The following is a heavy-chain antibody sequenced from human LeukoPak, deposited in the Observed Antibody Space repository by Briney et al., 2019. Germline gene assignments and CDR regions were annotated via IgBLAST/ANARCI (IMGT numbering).Heavy chain of an antibody. Sequence: GGSLRLSCAASAFTFSNSDMNWVHQAPGKGLERVSGVSSNASRTHYADSVKGRFTISRDNAKNSLYLQMNSLRDEDTAVYYCARDPNFYYYYYIDVWGKGTTVTISS. V-gene: IGHV3-35*01. CDR2: VSSNASRT. CDR1: AFTFSNSD. CDR3: ARDPNFYYYYYIDV. J-gene: IGHJ6*03.